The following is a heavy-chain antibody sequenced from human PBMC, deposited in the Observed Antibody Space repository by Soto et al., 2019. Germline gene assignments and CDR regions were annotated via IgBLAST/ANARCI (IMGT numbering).Heavy chain of an antibody. CDR1: GFTFSAYT. J-gene: IGHJ4*02. CDR3: ARGQRAYSLYGQAYYFDF. Sequence: QVQLVESGGGVVQPGRSLRLSCAASGFTFSAYTMHWVRQAPGKGLEWVAIISDDGSSKYYADSVKGRFTISRDNSKNTLYLKMNSLRDEDTAVFYCARGQRAYSLYGQAYYFDFWGQGTLVTVSS. CDR2: ISDDGSSK. D-gene: IGHD5-12*01. V-gene: IGHV3-30-3*01.